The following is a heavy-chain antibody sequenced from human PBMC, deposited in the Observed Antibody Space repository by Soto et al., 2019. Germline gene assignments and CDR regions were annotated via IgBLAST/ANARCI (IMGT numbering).Heavy chain of an antibody. CDR1: GYTFTSYG. CDR3: ARDIKVATIYSYYYYGMDV. V-gene: IGHV1-18*01. Sequence: QVQLVQSGAEVKKPGASVKVSCKASGYTFTSYGISWVRQAPGQGLEWMGWISAYNGNTNYAQKLQGRVTMTTDTSTSTAYMELRSLRSDDTAVYYCARDIKVATIYSYYYYGMDVWGQGTTVTVSS. CDR2: ISAYNGNT. D-gene: IGHD5-12*01. J-gene: IGHJ6*02.